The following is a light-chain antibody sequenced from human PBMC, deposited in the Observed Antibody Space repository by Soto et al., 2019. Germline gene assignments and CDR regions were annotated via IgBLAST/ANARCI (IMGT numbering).Light chain of an antibody. V-gene: IGKV3-20*01. CDR1: QSFSSIY. Sequence: EIVLTQSPGTLSLSPWERATLSCRASQSFSSIYLAWYQQKPGQAPRLLVYGASSRATGIPGRFSGSGSGTDFTLTISRLEPEDFAVYFCHQYRSSPQTFGQGTKVDIK. CDR2: GAS. CDR3: HQYRSSPQT. J-gene: IGKJ1*01.